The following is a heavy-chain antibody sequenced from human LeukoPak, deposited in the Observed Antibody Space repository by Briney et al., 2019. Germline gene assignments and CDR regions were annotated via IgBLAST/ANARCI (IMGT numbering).Heavy chain of an antibody. Sequence: GGSLRLSCAASGFTFSNAWMSWVRQAPGKGREWVGRSKSKPHGRQTDYAAPVKDRFTISRADSKNTLYLQKNSLKTDDTAVYYCTTKTIAVAGTEQDYWGQGTLVTVSS. CDR1: GFTFSNAW. CDR2: SKSKPHGRQT. V-gene: IGHV3-15*01. D-gene: IGHD6-19*01. J-gene: IGHJ4*02. CDR3: TTKTIAVAGTEQDY.